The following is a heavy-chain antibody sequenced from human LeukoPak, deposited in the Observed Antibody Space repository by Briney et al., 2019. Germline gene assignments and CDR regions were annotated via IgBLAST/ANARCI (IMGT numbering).Heavy chain of an antibody. Sequence: SETLSLTCTVSGGSISSSSYYWGWIRQPPGKGLEWIGEINHSGSTNYNPSLKSRVTISVDTSKNQFSLKLSSVTAAGTAVYYCARRGMRYCSSTSCYGGGYYYYYYMDVWGKGTTVTVSS. CDR1: GGSISSSSYY. CDR3: ARRGMRYCSSTSCYGGGYYYYYYMDV. J-gene: IGHJ6*03. D-gene: IGHD2-2*01. V-gene: IGHV4-39*07. CDR2: INHSGST.